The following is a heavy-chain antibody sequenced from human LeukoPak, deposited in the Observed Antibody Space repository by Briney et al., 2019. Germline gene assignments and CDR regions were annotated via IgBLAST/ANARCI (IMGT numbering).Heavy chain of an antibody. CDR2: IWYDGSNK. V-gene: IGHV3-33*06. J-gene: IGHJ4*02. Sequence: GRSLRLSCAASGFTFSSYGMHWVRQAPGKGLEWVAVIWYDGSNKYYADSLKGRFTISRDNSKNTLYLQMNSLRVEDTAVYYCAKGARSSGSSYFDYWGQGTLVTVSS. CDR1: GFTFSSYG. D-gene: IGHD3-10*01. CDR3: AKGARSSGSSYFDY.